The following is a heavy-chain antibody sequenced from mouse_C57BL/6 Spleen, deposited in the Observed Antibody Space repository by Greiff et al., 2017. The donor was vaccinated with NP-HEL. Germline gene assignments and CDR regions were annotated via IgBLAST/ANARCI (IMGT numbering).Heavy chain of an antibody. D-gene: IGHD2-3*01. CDR3: ARRGYDGYYPGGSDY. V-gene: IGHV1-54*01. J-gene: IGHJ2*01. Sequence: QVQLQQSGAELVRPGTSVKVSCKASGYAFTNYLIEWVKQRPGQGLEWIGVINPSSGYTKYNQKFKDKATLTADKSSSTAYMQLSSLTYEDSAVYYCARRGYDGYYPGGSDYWGQGTTLTVSS. CDR1: GYAFTNYL. CDR2: INPSSGYT.